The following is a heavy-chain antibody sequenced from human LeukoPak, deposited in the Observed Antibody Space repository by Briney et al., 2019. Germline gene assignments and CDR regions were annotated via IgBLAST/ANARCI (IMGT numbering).Heavy chain of an antibody. D-gene: IGHD5-18*01. CDR2: IYSGGST. J-gene: IGHJ2*01. Sequence: GGSLRLSCAASGFTVSSNYMSWVRQAPGKGLEWVSVIYSGGSTYYADSVKGRFTISRDNSKNTLYLQMNSLRAEDTAVYYCARGGVDTAMVTDRRLGYFDLWGRGTLVTVSS. CDR3: ARGGVDTAMVTDRRLGYFDL. CDR1: GFTVSSNY. V-gene: IGHV3-53*01.